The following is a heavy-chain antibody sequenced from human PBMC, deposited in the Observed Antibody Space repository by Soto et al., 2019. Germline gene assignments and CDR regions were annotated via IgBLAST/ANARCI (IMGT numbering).Heavy chain of an antibody. Sequence: ASVKVSCKASGGTFSSYAISWVRQAPGQGLEWMGGIIPIFGTANYAQKFQGRVTITADESTSTAYMELSSLRSEDTAVYYCARKAGGSKARWEGYYYYYGMDVWGQGTTVTVSS. V-gene: IGHV1-69*13. J-gene: IGHJ6*02. CDR1: GGTFSSYA. D-gene: IGHD1-26*01. CDR2: IIPIFGTA. CDR3: ARKAGGSKARWEGYYYYYGMDV.